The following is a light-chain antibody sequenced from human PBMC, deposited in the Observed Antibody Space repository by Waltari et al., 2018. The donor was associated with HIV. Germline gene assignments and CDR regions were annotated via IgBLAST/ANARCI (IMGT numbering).Light chain of an antibody. CDR3: QQLHTYPRT. CDR2: SAS. Sequence: IQLTQSPSFVSASVGDRVNISCRASQDISSDLAWYQHRSGRAPKLLIHSASTLQSGVPSSFSGRGSGTEFTLTIISLQAEDLATYYCQQLHTYPRTFGPGTKVEVK. CDR1: QDISSD. J-gene: IGKJ1*01. V-gene: IGKV1-9*01.